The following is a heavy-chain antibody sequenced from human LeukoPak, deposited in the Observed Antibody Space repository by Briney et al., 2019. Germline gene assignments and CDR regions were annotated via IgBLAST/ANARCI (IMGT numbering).Heavy chain of an antibody. CDR2: ISSSSSTI. J-gene: IGHJ6*02. D-gene: IGHD3-9*01. Sequence: PGGSLRLSCAASGFTFSSYSMNWVRQAPGKGLGWVSYISSSSSTIYYADSVKGRFTISRDNAKNSLYLQMNSLRDEDTAVYYCARDSTHYDILTGWDYYGMDVWGQGTTVTVSS. V-gene: IGHV3-48*02. CDR3: ARDSTHYDILTGWDYYGMDV. CDR1: GFTFSSYS.